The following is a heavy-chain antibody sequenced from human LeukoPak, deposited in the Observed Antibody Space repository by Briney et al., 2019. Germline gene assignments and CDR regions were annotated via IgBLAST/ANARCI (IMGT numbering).Heavy chain of an antibody. CDR1: GFTVSSNY. CDR3: ARESLIVVVLAALDY. CDR2: IYSGGRT. J-gene: IGHJ4*02. Sequence: GGSLRLSCAASGFTVSSNYMSWVRQAPGKGLEWVSVIYSGGRTQYADSVKGRFTISRDNAKNSLYLQMNSLRAEDTAVYYCARESLIVVVLAALDYWGQGTLVTVSS. D-gene: IGHD3-22*01. V-gene: IGHV3-66*01.